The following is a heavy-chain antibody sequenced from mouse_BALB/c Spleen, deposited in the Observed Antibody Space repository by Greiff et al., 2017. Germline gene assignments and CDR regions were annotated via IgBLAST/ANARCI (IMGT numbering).Heavy chain of an antibody. V-gene: IGHV5-17*02. Sequence: EVQLVESGGGLVQPGGSRKLSCAASGFTFSSFGMHWVRQAPEKGLEWVAYISSGSSTIYYADTVKGRFTISRDNPKNTLFLQMTSLRSEDTAMYYCARFGGFYAMDYWGQGTSVTVSS. J-gene: IGHJ4*01. CDR1: GFTFSSFG. CDR3: ARFGGFYAMDY. CDR2: ISSGSSTI.